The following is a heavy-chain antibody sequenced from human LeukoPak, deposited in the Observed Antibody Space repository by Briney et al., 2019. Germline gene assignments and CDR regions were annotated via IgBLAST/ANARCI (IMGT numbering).Heavy chain of an antibody. D-gene: IGHD3-22*01. Sequence: SQTLSLTCTVSGGSISSGSYCWSWIRQPAGKGLEWIGHTHTSGNTNYNPSLKSRVTISVDTSKNQFSLKLRSVTAADTAVYYCARWANYYNTSGYFVFDPDYWGQGTLVTVSS. CDR3: ARWANYYNTSGYFVFDPDY. CDR1: GGSISSGSYC. J-gene: IGHJ4*02. V-gene: IGHV4-61*09. CDR2: THTSGNT.